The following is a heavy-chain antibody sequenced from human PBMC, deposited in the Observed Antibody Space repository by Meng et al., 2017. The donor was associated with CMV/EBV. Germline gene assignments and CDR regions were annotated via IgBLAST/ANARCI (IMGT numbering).Heavy chain of an antibody. D-gene: IGHD3-3*01. Sequence: GESLKISCAASGFTFSSYAMHWVRQAPGKGLEWVAVISYDGSNKYYADSVKGRFTISRDNSKNTLYPQMNSLRAEDTAVYYCARDSSGYDFWSGYYTGLFDYWGQGTLVTVSS. V-gene: IGHV3-30-3*01. CDR1: GFTFSSYA. CDR2: ISYDGSNK. J-gene: IGHJ4*02. CDR3: ARDSSGYDFWSGYYTGLFDY.